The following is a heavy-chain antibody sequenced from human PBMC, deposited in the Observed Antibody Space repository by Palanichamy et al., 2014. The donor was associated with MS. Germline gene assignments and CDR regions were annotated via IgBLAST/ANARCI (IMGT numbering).Heavy chain of an antibody. CDR3: ARGGGETYSSPAQFDC. J-gene: IGHJ4*02. V-gene: IGHV6-1*01. CDR1: GDSVSSNRVA. D-gene: IGHD6-13*01. CDR2: TYYRSKWFN. Sequence: QVQLQQSGPGLVKPSQTLSLTCVISGDSVSSNRVAWNWIRQSPSRGLEWLGRTYYRSKWFNDYAVFVKSRVIINADTSKNQFSLQLKSVTPEDTATYYCARGGGETYSSPAQFDCWGQGHLVTVSS.